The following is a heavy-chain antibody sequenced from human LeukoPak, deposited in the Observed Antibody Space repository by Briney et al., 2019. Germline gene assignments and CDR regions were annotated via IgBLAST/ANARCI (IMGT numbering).Heavy chain of an antibody. CDR2: IYTSGST. D-gene: IGHD6-19*01. J-gene: IGHJ4*02. CDR1: GGSISSYY. CDR3: AREKVAGGFDY. V-gene: IGHV4-4*09. Sequence: SETLSLTCTVSGGSISSYYWSWIRQPPGKGLEWIGYIYTSGSTNYNPSLKSRVTMSVDTSKNQFSLKLSSVTAADTAVYYCAREKVAGGFDYWGQGTLATVSS.